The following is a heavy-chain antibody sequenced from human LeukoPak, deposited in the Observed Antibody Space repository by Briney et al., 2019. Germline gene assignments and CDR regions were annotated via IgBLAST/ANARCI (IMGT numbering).Heavy chain of an antibody. Sequence: GGSLRLSCAASGFTFSSYAMSWVRQAPGKGLEWVSAISGSGGSTYYADSVKGRFTVSRDNSKNTLYLQMNSLRAEDTAFYYCAKVPLSAGGWYEYWGQGTLVTVSS. D-gene: IGHD6-19*01. CDR3: AKVPLSAGGWYEY. J-gene: IGHJ4*02. V-gene: IGHV3-23*01. CDR2: ISGSGGST. CDR1: GFTFSSYA.